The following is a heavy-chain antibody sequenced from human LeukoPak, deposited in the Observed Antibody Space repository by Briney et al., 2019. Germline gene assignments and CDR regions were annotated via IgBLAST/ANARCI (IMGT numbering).Heavy chain of an antibody. D-gene: IGHD6-13*01. CDR1: GYSISSNHW. CDR2: IYGSGTT. CDR3: AKIGAPDGSSWWGVSFDI. Sequence: SDTLSLTCAVSGYSISSNHWWGWIRQPAGKGLEWIGRIYGSGTTNYNPSLRSRVTMSIDKSKNQLSLKLSSVTAADTAVYYCAKIGAPDGSSWWGVSFDIWGQGTMVTVSS. J-gene: IGHJ3*02. V-gene: IGHV4-28*01.